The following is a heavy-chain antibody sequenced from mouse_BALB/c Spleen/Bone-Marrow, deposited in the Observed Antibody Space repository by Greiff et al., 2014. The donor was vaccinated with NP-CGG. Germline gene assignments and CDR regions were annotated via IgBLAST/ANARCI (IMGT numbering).Heavy chain of an antibody. D-gene: IGHD2-14*01. CDR1: GYTFTSYW. J-gene: IGHJ2*01. V-gene: IGHV1S41*01. Sequence: DLVKPGASVKLSCKAPGYTFTSYWINWIKQRPGQGLEWIGRIAPGSGSTYYSEMFKGKAILTVDTSSSTAYIQLSSLSSEDSAVYFCAYYRYDVNYWGQGITLTVSS. CDR2: IAPGSGST. CDR3: AYYRYDVNY.